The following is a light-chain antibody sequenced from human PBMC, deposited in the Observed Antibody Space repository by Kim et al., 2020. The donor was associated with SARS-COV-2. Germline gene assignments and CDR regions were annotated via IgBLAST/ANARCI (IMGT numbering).Light chain of an antibody. CDR2: GAS. CDR1: QSVSSN. J-gene: IGKJ5*01. CDR3: QQYNNWPIT. Sequence: VSPGERATLSCRASQSVSSNLAWYQQKPGQAPRLLIYGASARATGIPARFSGSGSGTEFTLTISSLQSEDVAVYYCQQYNNWPITFGQGTRLEIK. V-gene: IGKV3-15*01.